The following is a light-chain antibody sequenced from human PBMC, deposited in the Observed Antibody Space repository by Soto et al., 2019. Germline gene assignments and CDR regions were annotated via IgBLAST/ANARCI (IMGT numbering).Light chain of an antibody. Sequence: THSPATLSLSVWDIVTITCRASQGISNYLACYQQKPGKVPKFLIYAASTLRSGVPSRFSGSGSGTDFTLTISSLQPEDVATYYCQKYGNSPFTLGPGTKVDIK. CDR2: AAS. CDR1: QGISNY. CDR3: QKYGNSPFT. J-gene: IGKJ3*01. V-gene: IGKV1-27*01.